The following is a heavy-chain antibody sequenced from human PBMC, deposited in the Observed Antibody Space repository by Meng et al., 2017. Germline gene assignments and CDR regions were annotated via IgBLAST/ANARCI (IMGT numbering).Heavy chain of an antibody. CDR2: ISSSSSYI. CDR3: AREGYLSIVGATYLPYWYFDL. J-gene: IGHJ2*01. CDR1: GFTFSSYS. V-gene: IGHV3-21*01. Sequence: GGSLRLSCAASGFTFSSYSMNWVRQAPGKGLEWVPSISSSSSYIYYADSVKGRFTISRDNAKNSLYLQMNSLRAEDTAVYYCAREGYLSIVGATYLPYWYFDLWGRGTLVTVSS. D-gene: IGHD1-26*01.